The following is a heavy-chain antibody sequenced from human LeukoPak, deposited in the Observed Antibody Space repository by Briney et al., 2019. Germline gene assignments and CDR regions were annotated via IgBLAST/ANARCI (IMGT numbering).Heavy chain of an antibody. CDR2: IIPIFGTA. D-gene: IGHD3-10*01. Sequence: ASVKVSCKVSGGTFSSYAISWVRQAPGQGLEWMGGIIPIFGTANYAQKFQGRVTITADESTSTAYMELSSLRSEDTAVYYCARALWFGELIRFDWFDPWGQGTLVTVSS. V-gene: IGHV1-69*13. CDR3: ARALWFGELIRFDWFDP. CDR1: GGTFSSYA. J-gene: IGHJ5*02.